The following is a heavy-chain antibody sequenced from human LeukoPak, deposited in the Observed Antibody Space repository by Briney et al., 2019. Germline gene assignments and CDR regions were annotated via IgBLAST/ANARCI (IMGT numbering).Heavy chain of an antibody. V-gene: IGHV3-23*01. J-gene: IGHJ4*02. CDR1: GLTFRTYA. CDR3: AKRTMSAFDS. CDR2: ISGSGNGT. Sequence: GGSLRLSCTAPGLTFRTYAMNLVRQAPGKGLEWLSGISGSGNGTYYADSVKGRFTISRDNSKNMVYLQMNSLTVEDAATYYCAKRTMSAFDSWGQGTLLIVSS.